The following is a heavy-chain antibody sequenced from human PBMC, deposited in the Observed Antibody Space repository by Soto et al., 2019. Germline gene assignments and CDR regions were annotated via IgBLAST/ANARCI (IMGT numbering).Heavy chain of an antibody. D-gene: IGHD1-1*01. V-gene: IGHV1-2*04. Sequence: QVQLVQSGAEVKKPGASVKVSCKASGYTFTGYYMHWVRQAPGQGLEWMGWINPNSGGTNYAQKFQGWVTMTRDTSISTAYMELSRLRSDDTAVYYCARDGVQLGPSYYYGMDVWGQGTTVTVSS. CDR3: ARDGVQLGPSYYYGMDV. CDR2: INPNSGGT. J-gene: IGHJ6*02. CDR1: GYTFTGYY.